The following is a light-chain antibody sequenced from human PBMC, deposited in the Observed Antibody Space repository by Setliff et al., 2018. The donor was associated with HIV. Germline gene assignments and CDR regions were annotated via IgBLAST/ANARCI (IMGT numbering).Light chain of an antibody. CDR1: SSDIGGYTY. Sequence: QSALTQPASVSGSPGQSITISCTGTSSDIGGYTYVSWYQQHPGKAPKLIIFEVSHRPSGVSNRFSGSKSGNTASLTISGLQAEDEANYFCTSFTSTSPYVFGTGTKVTVL. CDR3: TSFTSTSPYV. CDR2: EVS. V-gene: IGLV2-14*01. J-gene: IGLJ1*01.